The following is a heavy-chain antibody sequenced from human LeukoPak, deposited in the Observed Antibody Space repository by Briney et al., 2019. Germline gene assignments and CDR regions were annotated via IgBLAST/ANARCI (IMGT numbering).Heavy chain of an antibody. J-gene: IGHJ4*02. Sequence: GGSLRLSCADSGFTFSTYGMHWVRQAPGKGLEGVAVISYDGSNKYYADSVKGRFTISRDNSKNTMYLKMHSVRAADTALYYCSKAVLAVCRINGWVYWGEGTLVTVSS. CDR3: SKAVLAVCRINGWVY. V-gene: IGHV3-30*18. CDR1: GFTFSTYG. CDR2: ISYDGSNK. D-gene: IGHD2-8*02.